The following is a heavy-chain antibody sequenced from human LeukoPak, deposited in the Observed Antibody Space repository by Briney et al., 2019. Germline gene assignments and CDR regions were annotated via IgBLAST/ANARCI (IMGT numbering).Heavy chain of an antibody. V-gene: IGHV1-18*01. Sequence: GASVKVSCKASGYTFTSYGISWVRQAPGQGLEWMGWISAYNGNTNYAEKLQGRVTITADESTSTAYMELSSLRSEDTAVYYCARELTYYYDSSGYGNAFDIWGQGTMVTASS. D-gene: IGHD3-22*01. CDR2: ISAYNGNT. J-gene: IGHJ3*02. CDR1: GYTFTSYG. CDR3: ARELTYYYDSSGYGNAFDI.